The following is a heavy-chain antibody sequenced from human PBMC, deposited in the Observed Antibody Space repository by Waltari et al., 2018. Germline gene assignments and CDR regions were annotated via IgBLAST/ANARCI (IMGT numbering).Heavy chain of an antibody. CDR3: ARDRWNSGQPYAFDIWGQGTLEAFDI. D-gene: IGHD1-7*01. CDR1: GYTFTSYG. J-gene: IGHJ3*02. CDR2: ISAYNGNT. Sequence: QVQLVQSGAEVKKPGASVKVSCKASGYTFTSYGISWVRQAPGQGLEWMGWISAYNGNTNYAQKLQGRVTMTTDTSTSTAYMELRSLRSDDTAVYYCARDRWNSGQPYAFDIWGQGTLEAFDIWGQGTMVTVSS. V-gene: IGHV1-18*01.